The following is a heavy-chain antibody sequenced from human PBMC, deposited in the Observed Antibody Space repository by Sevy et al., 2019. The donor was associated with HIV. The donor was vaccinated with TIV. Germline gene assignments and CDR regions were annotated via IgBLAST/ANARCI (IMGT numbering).Heavy chain of an antibody. V-gene: IGHV4-59*12. CDR2: VYYTGGT. Sequence: SETLSLTCTVSGGSINSDHWNWIRQPPGKGLEWIGYVYYTGGTNYNPSLKNRVTISVERTKNQCSLKLTSVTAADTAVYYCARRNDFDIWGQGTMVTVSS. J-gene: IGHJ3*02. CDR1: GGSINSDH. CDR3: ARRNDFDI.